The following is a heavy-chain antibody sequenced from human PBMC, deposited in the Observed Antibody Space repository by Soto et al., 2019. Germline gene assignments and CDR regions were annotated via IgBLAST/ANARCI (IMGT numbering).Heavy chain of an antibody. J-gene: IGHJ4*02. CDR1: GFTFKRYD. CDR3: ARAGMVRGVIGDY. CDR2: ISYDGTNK. Sequence: QVQLVESGGGVVQPGRSLRLSCAASGFTFKRYDMHWVRQAPGKGLEWVATISYDGTNKYYADSVKGRFIISRDNSKNTVYLQMNSLKTEDTAPYYCARAGMVRGVIGDYWGQGILVTVSS. V-gene: IGHV3-30-3*01. D-gene: IGHD3-10*01.